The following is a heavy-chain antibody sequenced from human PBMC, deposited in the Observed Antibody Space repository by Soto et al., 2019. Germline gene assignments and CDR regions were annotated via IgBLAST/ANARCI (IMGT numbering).Heavy chain of an antibody. CDR1: GASMNSYH. CDR2: IHSSGST. Sequence: ASETLSLTCTVSGASMNSYHWSWIRQPAGKGLEWIGHIHSSGSTNYNPSLKSRVTMSVDTSKNQFSLRLMSLTAADTAVYYCARDQGVAVAGITWFDPWGQGSLVTVSS. V-gene: IGHV4-4*07. D-gene: IGHD3-22*01. CDR3: ARDQGVAVAGITWFDP. J-gene: IGHJ5*02.